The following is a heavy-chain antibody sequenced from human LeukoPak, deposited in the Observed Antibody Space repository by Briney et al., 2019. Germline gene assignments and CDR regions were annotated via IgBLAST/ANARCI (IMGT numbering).Heavy chain of an antibody. J-gene: IGHJ5*02. D-gene: IGHD1-1*01. CDR3: ARGNPVATTGTKGGWFDP. CDR2: IYDSGST. Sequence: PSETLSLTCAVYGGSFSGYYWSWIRQPPGKGLEWIGYIYDSGSTNYNPSLKSRVTISLDTSKNQFSLKLRSVTAADTALYYCARGNPVATTGTKGGWFDPWGQGTLVTVSS. CDR1: GGSFSGYY. V-gene: IGHV4-59*01.